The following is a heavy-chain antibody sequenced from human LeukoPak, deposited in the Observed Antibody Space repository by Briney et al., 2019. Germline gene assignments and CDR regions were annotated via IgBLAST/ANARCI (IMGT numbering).Heavy chain of an antibody. Sequence: PGGSLRLSYAASGFSFSTYGMHWVRQAPGKGLEWVAFIRYDGSNKYYADSVKDRFTISRDNSKNTLYLQMDSLSAEDTAVYYCAKAYCSGGSCYGSYFDYWGQGTLVTASS. CDR2: IRYDGSNK. CDR1: GFSFSTYG. CDR3: AKAYCSGGSCYGSYFDY. V-gene: IGHV3-30*02. J-gene: IGHJ4*02. D-gene: IGHD2-15*01.